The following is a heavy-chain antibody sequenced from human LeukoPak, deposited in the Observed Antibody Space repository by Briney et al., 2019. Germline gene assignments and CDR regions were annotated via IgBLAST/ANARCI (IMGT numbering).Heavy chain of an antibody. V-gene: IGHV3-30*04. CDR3: AREAVVPTLDY. CDR1: GFTFSSYA. J-gene: IGHJ4*02. CDR2: ISYDGSNK. Sequence: GGSLRLSCAASGFTFSSYAMHWVRQAPGKGLEWVAVISYDGSNKYYADSVKGRFTISRDNSKNTLYLQMNSLRAEDTAVYYCAREAVVPTLDYWGQGTLVTVSS. D-gene: IGHD6-19*01.